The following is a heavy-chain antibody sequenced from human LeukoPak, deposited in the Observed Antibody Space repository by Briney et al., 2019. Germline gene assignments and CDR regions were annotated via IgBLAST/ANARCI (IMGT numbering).Heavy chain of an antibody. CDR2: INGDGSST. V-gene: IGHV3-74*01. D-gene: IGHD3-10*01. J-gene: IGHJ4*02. CDR3: ASSFGELPH. Sequence: GGSLRLSCAASGFTFSSYWMHWIRQAPGKGLMWVSRINGDGSSTSYADSVKGRFTISRDNAKNTLYLQMNSLRAEDTAVYYCASSFGELPHWGQGTLVTVSS. CDR1: GFTFSSYW.